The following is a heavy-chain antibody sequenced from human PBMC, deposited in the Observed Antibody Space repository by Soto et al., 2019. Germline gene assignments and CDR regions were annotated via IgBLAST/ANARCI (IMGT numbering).Heavy chain of an antibody. CDR2: TYHSRNP. CDR1: GDTISTGGYS. V-gene: IGHV4-30-2*01. Sequence: QLQLQESGSRLVKSSETLSLTCAVSGDTISTGGYSWAWIRQPPGKPLEWIGHTYHSRNPYYNPSLKCRVVISVDRSKNQFSLKLSSVTAAATAVYYCAMVDKYVTPTPQDVWGHGTTVTVSS. J-gene: IGHJ6*02. D-gene: IGHD5-12*01. CDR3: AMVDKYVTPTPQDV.